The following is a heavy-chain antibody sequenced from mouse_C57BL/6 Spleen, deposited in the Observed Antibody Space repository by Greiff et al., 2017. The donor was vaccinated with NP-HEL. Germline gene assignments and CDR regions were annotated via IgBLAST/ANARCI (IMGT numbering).Heavy chain of an antibody. V-gene: IGHV1-81*01. Sequence: QVQLQHSGAELARPGASVKLSCKASGYTFTSYGISWVKQRTGQGLEWIGEIYPRSGNTYYNEKFKGKATLTADKSSSTAYMELRSLTSEDSAVYFCARSTMGDFYAMDYWSQGTSVTVSS. CDR3: ARSTMGDFYAMDY. J-gene: IGHJ4*01. CDR1: GYTFTSYG. CDR2: IYPRSGNT. D-gene: IGHD2-1*01.